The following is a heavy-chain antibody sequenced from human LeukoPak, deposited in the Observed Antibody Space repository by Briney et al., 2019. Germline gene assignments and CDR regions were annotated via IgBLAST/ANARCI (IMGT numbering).Heavy chain of an antibody. CDR3: ASHSWGYCSGGSCYYFDY. CDR1: GGTFSSYA. Sequence: GSSVKVSCKASGGTFSSYAISWVRQAPGQGLEWMGGIIPIFGTANYAQKFQGRVTITADESTSTAYMELSSLRSEDTAVYYCASHSWGYCSGGSCYYFDYWGQGTLVTVSS. V-gene: IGHV1-69*01. D-gene: IGHD2-15*01. CDR2: IIPIFGTA. J-gene: IGHJ4*02.